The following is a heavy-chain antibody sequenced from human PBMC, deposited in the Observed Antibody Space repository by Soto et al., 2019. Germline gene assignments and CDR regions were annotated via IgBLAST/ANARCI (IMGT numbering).Heavy chain of an antibody. CDR1: GGTFSSYT. D-gene: IGHD2-21*01. J-gene: IGHJ6*03. Sequence: GASVKVSCKASGGTFSSYTISWVRQAPGQGLEWMGRIIPILGIANYAQKFQGRVTITADKSTSTAYMELSSLRSEDTAVYYCASARVVGYYYYYYMDVWGKGTTVTVSS. CDR2: IIPILGIA. CDR3: ASARVVGYYYYYYMDV. V-gene: IGHV1-69*02.